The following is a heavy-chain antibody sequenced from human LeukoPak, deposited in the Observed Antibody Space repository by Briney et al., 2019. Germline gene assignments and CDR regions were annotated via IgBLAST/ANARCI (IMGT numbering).Heavy chain of an antibody. CDR3: AREAQYYYDSSGYLDAFDI. CDR1: GFTFSDYY. CDR2: ISSSSSYT. D-gene: IGHD3-22*01. J-gene: IGHJ3*02. Sequence: GGPLRLSCAASGFTFSDYYMSWIRQSPGKGLKWVSYISSSSSYTNYADSVKGRFTISRDNAKNSLYLQMNSLRAEDTAVYYCAREAQYYYDSSGYLDAFDIWGQGTMVTVSS. V-gene: IGHV3-11*05.